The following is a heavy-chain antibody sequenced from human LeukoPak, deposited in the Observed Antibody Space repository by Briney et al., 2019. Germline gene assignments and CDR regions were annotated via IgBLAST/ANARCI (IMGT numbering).Heavy chain of an antibody. Sequence: SETLSLTCSVSGGAIRAYYWSWLRQPPGKGLEWIGYITHSGITEYNPSLKSRVTLSVDTSKNHFSLKLSSVTAADTAVYYCARKSSTGGFNAYHVWYFDLWGRGTLVTVSS. J-gene: IGHJ2*01. CDR1: GGAIRAYY. CDR3: ARKSSTGGFNAYHVWYFDL. CDR2: ITHSGIT. D-gene: IGHD5-12*01. V-gene: IGHV4-59*08.